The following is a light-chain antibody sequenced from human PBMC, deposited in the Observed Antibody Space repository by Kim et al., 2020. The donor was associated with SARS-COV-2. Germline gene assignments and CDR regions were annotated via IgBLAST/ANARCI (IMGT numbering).Light chain of an antibody. Sequence: ASVGDRVTIPCRASQGVSRYLAWYQQKPGQAPKLLIHAASTLQTGVPSRFSGSGSGTEFTLTISSLQPEDFATYYCQRLNSYPPTSGGGTKVDIK. CDR3: QRLNSYPPT. CDR2: AAS. CDR1: QGVSRY. J-gene: IGKJ4*01. V-gene: IGKV1-9*01.